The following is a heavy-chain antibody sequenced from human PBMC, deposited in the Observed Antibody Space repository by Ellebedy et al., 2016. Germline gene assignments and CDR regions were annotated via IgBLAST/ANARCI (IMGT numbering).Heavy chain of an antibody. V-gene: IGHV4-59*02. J-gene: IGHJ3*01. D-gene: IGHD1-1*01. CDR2: VFHTGTT. CDR3: AKWNGDWNAYDV. CDR1: SGSVTSDY. Sequence: SETLSLTCNVSSGSVTSDYWNWIRRPPGKGLEWIGYVFHTGTTNYNPSLKSRVTMSVDTSKSQFSLGLTSVTAADTAVYYCAKWNGDWNAYDVWGQGTMVTVSS.